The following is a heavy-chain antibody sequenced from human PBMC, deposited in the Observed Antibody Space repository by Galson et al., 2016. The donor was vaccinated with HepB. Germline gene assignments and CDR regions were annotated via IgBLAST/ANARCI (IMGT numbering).Heavy chain of an antibody. D-gene: IGHD6-13*01. CDR2: INSGGSST. CDR1: GFTFSSYW. CDR3: ARGSSSWSLYYYYGMDV. J-gene: IGHJ6*02. Sequence: SLRLSCAASGFTFSSYWMHWVRQAPGKGLVWVSRINSGGSSTSYADSVKGRFTISRDNAKNTLYLQMNSLRAEDTAVYYCARGSSSWSLYYYYGMDVWGQGTTVTVSS. V-gene: IGHV3-74*01.